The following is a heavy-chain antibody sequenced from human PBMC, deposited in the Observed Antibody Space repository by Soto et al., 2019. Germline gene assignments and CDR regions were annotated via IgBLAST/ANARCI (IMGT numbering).Heavy chain of an antibody. D-gene: IGHD6-19*01. CDR3: ARVGSSGWSPDY. CDR2: IFYSGST. Sequence: SETLSLTCSVSGGSISGHYWTWIRQSPGKGLEWIGYIFYSGSTNYNPSLKSRVTISVDTSKNQFSLKMSSVTAADTAVYYCARVGSSGWSPDYWGRGTLVTVSS. V-gene: IGHV4-59*11. J-gene: IGHJ4*02. CDR1: GGSISGHY.